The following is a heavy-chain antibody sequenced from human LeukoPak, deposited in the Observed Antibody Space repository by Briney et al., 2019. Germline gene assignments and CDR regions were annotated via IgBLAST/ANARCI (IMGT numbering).Heavy chain of an antibody. CDR2: IWYDGSNK. CDR3: ARAPLRVDYFDY. CDR1: GFTFSSYG. D-gene: IGHD3-3*01. Sequence: PRRSLRLSCAASGFTFSSYGMHWVRQAPGKGLEWVAVIWYDGSNKYYADSVKGRFTTSRDNSKNTLYLQMNSLRAEDTAVYYCARAPLRVDYFDYWGQGTLVTVSS. J-gene: IGHJ4*02. V-gene: IGHV3-33*01.